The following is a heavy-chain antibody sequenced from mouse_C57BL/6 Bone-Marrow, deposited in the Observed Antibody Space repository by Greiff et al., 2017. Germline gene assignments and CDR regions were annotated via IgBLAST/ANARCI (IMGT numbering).Heavy chain of an antibody. CDR2: IDPENGDT. CDR3: TTEWLRPCWYFDV. Sequence: EVQLQQSGAELVRPGASVKLSCTASGFNIKDDYMHWVKQRPEQGLEWIGWIDPENGDTEYASKFQGKATITADTSSNTAYLQLSSLTSEDTAVYYCTTEWLRPCWYFDVWGTGTTVTVSS. CDR1: GFNIKDDY. V-gene: IGHV14-4*01. J-gene: IGHJ1*03. D-gene: IGHD2-2*01.